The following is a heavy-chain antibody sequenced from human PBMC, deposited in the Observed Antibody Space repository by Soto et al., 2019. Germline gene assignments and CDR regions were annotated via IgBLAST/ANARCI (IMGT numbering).Heavy chain of an antibody. CDR2: LYYTGST. CDR1: GGSISDFY. V-gene: IGHV4-59*01. CDR3: ARGGGYDFRSSQAPPIDV. Sequence: SETLSLTCNVSGGSISDFYWSWIRQSPGKRLEWIGYLYYTGSTNYNPALKSRVTISLDTSKNQFSLKVRSATAADTAVYYCARGGGYDFRSSQAPPIDVWGQGTTVTVSS. J-gene: IGHJ6*02. D-gene: IGHD3-3*01.